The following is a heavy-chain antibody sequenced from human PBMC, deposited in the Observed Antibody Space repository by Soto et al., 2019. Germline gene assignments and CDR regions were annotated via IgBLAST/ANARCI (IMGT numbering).Heavy chain of an antibody. CDR3: TTNSQNDY. Sequence: EVQLVESGGGLVMPGGSLRLSCAVSGFSFTNAWMNWVRQAPGKGPEWVGRIKREREGATTDYAAPVKGRFTISRDDSKNTLSLQMNSLKPEDTAFYYCTTNSQNDYGGQGTLVTVSS. CDR2: IKREREGATT. J-gene: IGHJ4*01. D-gene: IGHD2-21*01. V-gene: IGHV3-15*07. CDR1: GFSFTNAW.